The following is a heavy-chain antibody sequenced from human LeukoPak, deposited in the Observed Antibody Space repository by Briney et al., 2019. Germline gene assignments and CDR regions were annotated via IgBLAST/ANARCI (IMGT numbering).Heavy chain of an antibody. D-gene: IGHD3-22*01. V-gene: IGHV3-9*01. CDR2: ISWNSGSI. J-gene: IGHJ4*02. Sequence: GGSLRLSCAASGFTFDDYAMHWVRQAPGKGLEWVSGISWNSGSIGYADSVKGRFTISRDNAKNSLYLQMNSLRAEDTALYYCAKDIVTRYYDSSGYYDYWGQGTLVTVSS. CDR3: AKDIVTRYYDSSGYYDY. CDR1: GFTFDDYA.